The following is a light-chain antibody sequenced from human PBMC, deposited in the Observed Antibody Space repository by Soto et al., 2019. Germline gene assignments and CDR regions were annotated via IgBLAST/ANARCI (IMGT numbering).Light chain of an antibody. J-gene: IGKJ2*01. CDR2: AAS. V-gene: IGKV1-39*01. Sequence: IQMTQSPSSLSASVGDRVSITCRASQNIIFYLNWYQQKIGKAPKLLIYAASNLQSGVPSRFSGTGSGADFTLTISNLQPEDSATYFCQQSYTTPVYSFGQGTKVDIK. CDR1: QNIIFY. CDR3: QQSYTTPVYS.